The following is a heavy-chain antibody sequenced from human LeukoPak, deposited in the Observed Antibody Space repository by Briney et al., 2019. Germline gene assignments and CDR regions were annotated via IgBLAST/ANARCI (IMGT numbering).Heavy chain of an antibody. J-gene: IGHJ4*02. CDR2: IQTDGSDK. CDR3: AKDHVCSGGSCYFDY. V-gene: IGHV3-30*02. Sequence: GGSLRLSCAASGFTFTNYGMNWVRQAPDKGLEWVTFIQTDGSDKYYADSVKGRFTISRDNSKNTLYLQMNSLRAEDTAVYYCAKDHVCSGGSCYFDYWGQGTLVTVSS. D-gene: IGHD2-15*01. CDR1: GFTFTNYG.